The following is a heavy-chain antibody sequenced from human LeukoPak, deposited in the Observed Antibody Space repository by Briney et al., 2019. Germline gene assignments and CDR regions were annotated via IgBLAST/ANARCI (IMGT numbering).Heavy chain of an antibody. D-gene: IGHD3-22*01. CDR2: IYYSGIT. V-gene: IGHV4-59*01. J-gene: IGHJ4*02. CDR1: GGSISSYY. CDR3: ARAPGDYDSRGYRTYYFDH. Sequence: PSETLSLTCTVSGGSISSYYWNWIRQPPGKGLEWIGYIYYSGITNYNPSLTSRVTISVDTSKNQFSLRLSSVTAADTAVYYCARAPGDYDSRGYRTYYFDHWGQGTLVTVSS.